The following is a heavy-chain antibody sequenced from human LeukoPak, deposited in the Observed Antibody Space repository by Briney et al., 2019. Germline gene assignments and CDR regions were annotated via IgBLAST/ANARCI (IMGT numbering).Heavy chain of an antibody. CDR3: AKNFDSKQNLHTIDY. V-gene: IGHV3-23*01. Sequence: PGGSLRLSCGASGFTFSNYAMSWVRQAPGKGLEWVSAISGSGGSTYYADSVKGRFTISRDNSKNTLYLQMNSLRAEDAAVYYCAKNFDSKQNLHTIDYWGQGTLVTVSS. D-gene: IGHD1-14*01. J-gene: IGHJ4*02. CDR2: ISGSGGST. CDR1: GFTFSNYA.